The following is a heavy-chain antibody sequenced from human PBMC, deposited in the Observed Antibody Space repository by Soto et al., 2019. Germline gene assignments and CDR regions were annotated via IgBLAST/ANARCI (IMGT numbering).Heavy chain of an antibody. Sequence: EVQLVESGGGLVQPGGSLRLSCAASGFTFSNYWMNWVRQAPGKGLEWVAKIKEDGSEKYYVDSVKGRLTISRDNAKNSLFLQMNSLRAEDTAVYYCANYGYYTGMDVWGQGTTVTVSS. D-gene: IGHD4-17*01. CDR2: IKEDGSEK. J-gene: IGHJ6*02. CDR1: GFTFSNYW. CDR3: ANYGYYTGMDV. V-gene: IGHV3-7*01.